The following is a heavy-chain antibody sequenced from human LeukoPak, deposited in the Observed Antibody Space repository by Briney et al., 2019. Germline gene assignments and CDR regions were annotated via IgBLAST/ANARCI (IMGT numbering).Heavy chain of an antibody. V-gene: IGHV1-69*06. CDR2: IIPIFGTA. CDR3: ARDRESYYDSSGYYNPFDY. CDR1: GGTFSSYA. Sequence: SVKVSCKASGGTFSSYAISWVRQAPGQGLEWMGGIIPIFGTANYAQKFQGGVTITADKSTSTAYMELSSLRSEDTAVYYCARDRESYYDSSGYYNPFDYWGQGTLVTVSS. J-gene: IGHJ4*02. D-gene: IGHD3-22*01.